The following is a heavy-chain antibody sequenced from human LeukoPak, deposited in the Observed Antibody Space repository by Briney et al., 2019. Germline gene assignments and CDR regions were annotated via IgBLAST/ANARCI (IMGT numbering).Heavy chain of an antibody. Sequence: SVKVSCKASGGTFSSYTISWVRQAPGQGLEWMGRIIPILGIANYAQKFPGRVTITADKSTSTAYRELSSLRSEDTAVYYCARGGNIAAAGSRNWFDPWGQGTLVTVSS. CDR3: ARGGNIAAAGSRNWFDP. J-gene: IGHJ5*02. D-gene: IGHD6-13*01. CDR2: IIPILGIA. V-gene: IGHV1-69*02. CDR1: GGTFSSYT.